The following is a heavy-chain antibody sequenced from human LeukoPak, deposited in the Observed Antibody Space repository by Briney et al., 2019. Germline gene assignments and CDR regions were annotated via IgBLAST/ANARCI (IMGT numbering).Heavy chain of an antibody. Sequence: ASVKVSCKASGYTFTSYGISWVRQAPGQRLEWMGWISAGNGNTKYSQKFQGRVTITRDTSASTAYMELSSRRSEDTAVYYCARTAAAGTLDYWGQGTLVTVSS. V-gene: IGHV1-3*01. J-gene: IGHJ4*02. CDR1: GYTFTSYG. CDR3: ARTAAAGTLDY. D-gene: IGHD6-13*01. CDR2: ISAGNGNT.